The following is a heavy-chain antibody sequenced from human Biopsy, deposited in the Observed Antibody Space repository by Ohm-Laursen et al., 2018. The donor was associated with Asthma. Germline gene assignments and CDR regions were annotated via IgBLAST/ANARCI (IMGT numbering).Heavy chain of an antibody. J-gene: IGHJ6*02. CDR2: SNQGGSP. CDR1: RGSLRVYV. Sequence: GTLSLTCGVYRGSLRVYVWSWIRQPPGKGLEWIGESNQGGSPTFNPSLKSRVTISRDTSQNQLSLKLRSVTAADTAVYYCASGPEWYGLDVWGQGTTVTVSS. V-gene: IGHV4-34*01. CDR3: ASGPEWYGLDV. D-gene: IGHD3-3*01.